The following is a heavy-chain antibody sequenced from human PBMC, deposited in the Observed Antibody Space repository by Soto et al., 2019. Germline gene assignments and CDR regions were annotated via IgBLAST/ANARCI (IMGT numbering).Heavy chain of an antibody. J-gene: IGHJ6*02. CDR3: AKDRVPAAGYYYYGMDV. D-gene: IGHD2-2*01. Sequence: LRLSCAASGFTFSSYAMSWVRQAPGKGLEWVSAISGSGGSTYYADSVKGRFTISRDNSKNTLYLQMNSLRAEDTAVYYCAKDRVPAAGYYYYGMDVWGQGTTVTVSS. CDR2: ISGSGGST. V-gene: IGHV3-23*01. CDR1: GFTFSSYA.